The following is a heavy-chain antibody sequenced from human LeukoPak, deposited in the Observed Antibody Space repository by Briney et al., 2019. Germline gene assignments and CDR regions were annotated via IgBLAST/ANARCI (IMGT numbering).Heavy chain of an antibody. CDR1: GFTFNNYA. CDR2: ISSESSYT. D-gene: IGHD1-1*01. J-gene: IGHJ4*02. V-gene: IGHV3-21*01. CDR3: ARYETIGVTTGDY. Sequence: PGGSLRLSCAASGFTFNNYAMNWVRQAPGKGLEWVSSISSESSYTVYADSVKGRFTISRDNAKSSLYLQMNSLRAEDTAVYYCARYETIGVTTGDYWGQGTLVTVSS.